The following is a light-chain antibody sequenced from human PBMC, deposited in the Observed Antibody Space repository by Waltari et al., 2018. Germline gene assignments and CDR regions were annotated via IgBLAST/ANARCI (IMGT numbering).Light chain of an antibody. J-gene: IGKJ4*01. V-gene: IGKV3-11*01. CDR1: QSVSSY. Sequence: EIVLTQSPATLSLSPGERATLSCRASQSVSSYLAWYQQKPGQAPRLLIYDASNRATGIPARFSGSGSGTDLTITISSLEPEDFAVYYCQQRSNWLLTFGGGTKVEIK. CDR2: DAS. CDR3: QQRSNWLLT.